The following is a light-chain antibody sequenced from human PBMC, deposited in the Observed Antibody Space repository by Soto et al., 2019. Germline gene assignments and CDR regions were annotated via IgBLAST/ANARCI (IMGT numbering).Light chain of an antibody. J-gene: IGLJ1*01. CDR3: CSYGDTAAVYV. CDR1: TSDLGNHNY. V-gene: IGLV2-11*01. CDR2: DVT. Sequence: QSALAQPRAVSGSLGQSVTVACAGTTSDLGNHNYVSWFQQHHGKAPKLIIYDVTRRPSGVPDRFSGSQAGNTASLTISGLQAEDEADYYCCSYGDTAAVYVFGGGTKLTVL.